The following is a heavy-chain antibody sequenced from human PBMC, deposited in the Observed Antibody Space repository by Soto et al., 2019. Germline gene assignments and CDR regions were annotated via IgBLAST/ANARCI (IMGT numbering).Heavy chain of an antibody. CDR3: ATSPGAPTWFDP. V-gene: IGHV1-69*12. CDR2: IAPFSATA. J-gene: IGHJ5*02. CDR1: GGPFSRYA. Sequence: QVQLVQSGAEVKQPGSSVKVSCKASGGPFSRYAFTWVRQAPGQGLEWMGGIAPFSATADYAQKFQGRVTITADESTSTAYLELSSLGSEDTAGYFCATSPGAPTWFDPRGQGNLGIGPS. D-gene: IGHD1-26*01.